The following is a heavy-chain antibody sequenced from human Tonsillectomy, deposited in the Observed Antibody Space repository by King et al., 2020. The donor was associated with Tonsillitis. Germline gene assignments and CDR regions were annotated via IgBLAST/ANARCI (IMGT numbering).Heavy chain of an antibody. J-gene: IGHJ6*02. CDR1: GFTFSNYA. CDR3: AKGWDCSSTSCYKGGMDI. Sequence: VQLEESGGGLVQPGGSLRLSCAASGFTFSNYAMSWVRQAPGKGLEWVSAISGSGGSPYYADSVKGRFAIYRDNSQNTLYLQMNSLRAQDTAVYYCAKGWDCSSTSCYKGGMDIWGQGTTVTVSS. CDR2: ISGSGGSP. D-gene: IGHD2-2*02. V-gene: IGHV3-23*04.